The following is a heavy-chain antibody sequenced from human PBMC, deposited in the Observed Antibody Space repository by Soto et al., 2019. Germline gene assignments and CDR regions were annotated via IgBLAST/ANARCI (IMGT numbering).Heavy chain of an antibody. CDR1: GFTFSSYW. Sequence: EVQLVESGGGLVQPGGSLRLSCAASGFTFSSYWMSWVRQAPGKGLEWVANIKQDGSEKYYVDSVKGRFTISRDNAKNSLYLQMNSLRAEDTAVYYCARQIYQLHNGFDPWGQGTLVTVSS. V-gene: IGHV3-7*03. CDR3: ARQIYQLHNGFDP. CDR2: IKQDGSEK. J-gene: IGHJ5*02. D-gene: IGHD2-2*01.